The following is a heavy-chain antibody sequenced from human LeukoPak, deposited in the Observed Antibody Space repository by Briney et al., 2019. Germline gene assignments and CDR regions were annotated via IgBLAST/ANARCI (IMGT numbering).Heavy chain of an antibody. Sequence: GGSLRLSCAASGFTFSSYGMHWVRQAPGKGLEWVAFIRYDGSNKYYADSVKGRFTISRDNAKNSLYLQINSLRVEDTAVYYCARCTTGRTFGSLREIKRSREIDYWGQGTLVTVSS. CDR2: IRYDGSNK. D-gene: IGHD1-1*01. V-gene: IGHV3-30*02. CDR1: GFTFSSYG. J-gene: IGHJ4*02. CDR3: ARCTTGRTFGSLREIKRSREIDY.